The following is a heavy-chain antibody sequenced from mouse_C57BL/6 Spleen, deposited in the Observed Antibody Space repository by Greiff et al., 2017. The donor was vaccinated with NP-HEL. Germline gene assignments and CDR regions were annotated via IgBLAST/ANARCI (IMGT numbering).Heavy chain of an antibody. D-gene: IGHD2-2*01. CDR2: IDPEDGDT. Sequence: VQLQQSGAELVRPGASVKLSCTASGFNINDYYMHWVKQRPEQGLEWIGRIDPEDGDTEYAPKFQGKATMTADTSSNTAYLQLSSLTSEDTAVYYCTTPPYGYLFAYWGQGTLVTVSA. CDR3: TTPPYGYLFAY. J-gene: IGHJ3*01. CDR1: GFNINDYY. V-gene: IGHV14-1*01.